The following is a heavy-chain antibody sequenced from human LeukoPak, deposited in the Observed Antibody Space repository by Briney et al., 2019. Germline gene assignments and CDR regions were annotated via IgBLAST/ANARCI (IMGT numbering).Heavy chain of an antibody. CDR2: IYPGDSDT. V-gene: IGHV5-51*01. CDR3: ARLLRNIAAAVYYFDY. CDR1: GYNFTSYW. D-gene: IGHD6-13*01. J-gene: IGHJ4*02. Sequence: ESLKISCKGSGYNFTSYWIGWVRQMPGKGLEWMGIIYPGDSDTRYSPSFQGQVTISADKSISTAYLQWSSLKASDTAMYYCARLLRNIAAAVYYFDYWGQGTLVTVSS.